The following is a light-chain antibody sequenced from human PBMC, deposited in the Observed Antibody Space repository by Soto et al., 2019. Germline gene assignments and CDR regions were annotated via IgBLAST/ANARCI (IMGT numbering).Light chain of an antibody. V-gene: IGLV2-14*01. CDR1: SSDVGGYNY. J-gene: IGLJ1*01. CDR3: SSYTRSSFYV. Sequence: QSVLTQPASVSGSRGQSITISCTGTSSDVGGYNYVSWYQQHPGKAPKLMIYDVSNRPSGVSNRFSGSKSGNTASLTISGLQAEDEADYYCSSYTRSSFYVFGTGTKLTVL. CDR2: DVS.